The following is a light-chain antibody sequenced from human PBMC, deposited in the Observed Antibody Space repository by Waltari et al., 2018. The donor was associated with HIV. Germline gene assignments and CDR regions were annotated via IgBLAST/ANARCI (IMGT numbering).Light chain of an antibody. J-gene: IGKJ2*01. CDR3: QQYDSGPRGIT. V-gene: IGKV3-15*01. CDR2: EAA. CDR1: QSISAK. Sequence: EIVMTQSTPTLSVSPGQRVTLSCRASQSISAKVAWYQQRPGQDPRLLIYEAATRPTGIPARFSGSGSGTEFTLTISSLQSEDFATYFCQQYDSGPRGITFGQGTMLEIK.